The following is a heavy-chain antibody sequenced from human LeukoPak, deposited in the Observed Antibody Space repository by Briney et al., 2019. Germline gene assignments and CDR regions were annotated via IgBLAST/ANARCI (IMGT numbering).Heavy chain of an antibody. CDR2: IYYSGST. D-gene: IGHD3-22*01. CDR1: GGSISSGGYY. Sequence: SETLSLTCTVSGGSISSGGYYWSWLRQHPGKGLEWIGYIYYSGSTYYNPSLKSRVTISVDTSKNQFSLKLSSVTAADTAVYYCATFYDSSGYYHDYWGQGTLVTVSS. V-gene: IGHV4-31*03. CDR3: ATFYDSSGYYHDY. J-gene: IGHJ4*02.